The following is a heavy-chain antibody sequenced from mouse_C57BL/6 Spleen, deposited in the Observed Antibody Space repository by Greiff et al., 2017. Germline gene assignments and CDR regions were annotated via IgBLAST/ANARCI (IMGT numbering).Heavy chain of an antibody. V-gene: IGHV5-4*01. J-gene: IGHJ3*01. CDR1: GFTFSSYA. D-gene: IGHD2-4*01. CDR2: ISDGGSYT. CDR3: ARDFYYDYDAFAY. Sequence: EVKLMESGGGLVKPGGSLKLSCAASGFTFSSYAMSWVRQTPEKRLEWVATISDGGSYTYYPDNVKGRFTISRDNAKNNLYLQMSHLKSEDTAMYYCARDFYYDYDAFAYWGQGTLVTVSA.